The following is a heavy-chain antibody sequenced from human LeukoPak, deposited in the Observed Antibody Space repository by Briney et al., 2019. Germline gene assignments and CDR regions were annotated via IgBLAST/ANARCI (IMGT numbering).Heavy chain of an antibody. J-gene: IGHJ4*02. Sequence: SXTLSLTCVVSGYSISSGYHWGWIRPPPGKGLEWIGYIYYSGSTYYNPSLKSRVTISVDKSKNQFSLKLTSVTAADTAVYYCARVAWGVDYCDYYFVYWGQGTLVTVSS. V-gene: IGHV4-30-4*08. CDR2: IYYSGST. CDR3: ARVAWGVDYCDYYFVY. CDR1: GYSISSGYH. D-gene: IGHD4-17*01.